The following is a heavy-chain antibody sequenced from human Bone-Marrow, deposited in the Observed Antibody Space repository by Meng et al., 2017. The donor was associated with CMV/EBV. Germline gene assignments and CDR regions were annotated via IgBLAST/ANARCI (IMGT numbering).Heavy chain of an antibody. J-gene: IGHJ3*02. Sequence: GGSLRLSCGASEFTFSNYGMHWVRQAPGKGLEWVAVIWYDGSNKYYADSVKGRFTISRDNPKNTLYLQMNSLRAEDTAVYYCAKDRPKRYCSSTSCYVSGAFDIWGQGTMVTVSS. CDR3: AKDRPKRYCSSTSCYVSGAFDI. CDR1: EFTFSNYG. V-gene: IGHV3-30*02. CDR2: IWYDGSNK. D-gene: IGHD2-2*01.